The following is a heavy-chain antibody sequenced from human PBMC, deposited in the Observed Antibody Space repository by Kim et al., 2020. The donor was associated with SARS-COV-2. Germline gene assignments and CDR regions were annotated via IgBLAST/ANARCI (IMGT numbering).Heavy chain of an antibody. CDR1: GYTFTGYY. CDR2: INPNSGDT. CDR3: ARNLPPGVTFFGVGIREYVFDY. V-gene: IGHV1-2*02. D-gene: IGHD3-3*01. J-gene: IGHJ4*01. Sequence: ASVKVSCKASGYTFTGYYMHWVRQAPGQGLEWMGWINPNSGDTKYAQKFQGRVTITRDTSISTAYMELSSLRSDDTAVYYCARNLPPGVTFFGVGIREYVFDYWGQGTLVTVSS.